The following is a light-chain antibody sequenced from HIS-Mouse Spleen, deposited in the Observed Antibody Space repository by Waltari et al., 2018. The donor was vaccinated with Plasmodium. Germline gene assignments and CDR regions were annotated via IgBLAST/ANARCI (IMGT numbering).Light chain of an antibody. CDR3: QQYNNWSFT. CDR1: QSVSSN. J-gene: IGKJ3*01. V-gene: IGKV3-15*01. CDR2: GAS. Sequence: DIVMTQSPATLSVSPGERATLSCRASQSVSSNLAWYQQKPGQAHRLLIYGASTRATGIPARFSGSGSGTEFTLTISSLQSEDFAVYYCQQYNNWSFTFGPGTKVDIK.